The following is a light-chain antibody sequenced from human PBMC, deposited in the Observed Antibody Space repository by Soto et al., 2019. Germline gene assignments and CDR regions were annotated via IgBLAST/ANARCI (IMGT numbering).Light chain of an antibody. Sequence: QSALTQLRSVSGSPGQSVTISFTGTSSDVGGYGYVSWYKQHPGKAPKVMIYGFNKRPSGVPDRFSGSKSGNTASLTISGLQADDEADYYCCSYAGAYTWVFGGGTKLTVL. CDR1: SSDVGGYGY. CDR2: GFN. CDR3: CSYAGAYTWV. V-gene: IGLV2-11*01. J-gene: IGLJ3*02.